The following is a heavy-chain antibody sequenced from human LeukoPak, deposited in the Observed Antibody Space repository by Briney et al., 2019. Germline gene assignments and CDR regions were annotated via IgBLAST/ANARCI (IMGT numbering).Heavy chain of an antibody. J-gene: IGHJ4*02. D-gene: IGHD1-1*01. V-gene: IGHV4-38-2*02. Sequence: SETLSLTCTVSGYSISSGYYWGWIRQPPGKGLEWIGSIYHSGSTYYNPSLKSRVTISVDTSKNQFSLKLSSVTAADTAVYYCARQAGTYLISKPFDYWGQGTLVTVSS. CDR2: IYHSGST. CDR3: ARQAGTYLISKPFDY. CDR1: GYSISSGYY.